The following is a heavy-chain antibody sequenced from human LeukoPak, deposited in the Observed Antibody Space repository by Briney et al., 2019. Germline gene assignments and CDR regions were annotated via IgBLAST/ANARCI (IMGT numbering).Heavy chain of an antibody. V-gene: IGHV1-46*01. Sequence: ASVRVSCKASGYTFTSYYMHWVRQAPGQGLEWMGIINPSGGSTSYAQKFQGRVTMTRDMSTSTVYMELSSLRSEDTAVYYCARDKGYYDSSGYYYEAYYFDYWGQGTLVTVSS. CDR1: GYTFTSYY. CDR3: ARDKGYYDSSGYYYEAYYFDY. D-gene: IGHD3-22*01. CDR2: INPSGGST. J-gene: IGHJ4*02.